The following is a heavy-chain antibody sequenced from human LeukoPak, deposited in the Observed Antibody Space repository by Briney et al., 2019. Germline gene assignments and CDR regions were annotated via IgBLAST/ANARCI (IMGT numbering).Heavy chain of an antibody. Sequence: GGSLRLSCAASGFTFSSYWMHWVRQVPGKGLEWVSSISTASSYIQYADSVKGRFTISRDNAKNSLYLQMNSLRAEDSAVYYCARREYYFYYMDVWGKGTTVTVSS. CDR1: GFTFSSYW. CDR2: ISTASSYI. J-gene: IGHJ6*03. CDR3: ARREYYFYYMDV. V-gene: IGHV3-21*01.